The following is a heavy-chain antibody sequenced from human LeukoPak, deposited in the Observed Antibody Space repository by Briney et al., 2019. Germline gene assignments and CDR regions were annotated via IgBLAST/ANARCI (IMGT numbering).Heavy chain of an antibody. CDR3: ARDSLAGYSGYDRRLDY. CDR2: IYYSGST. D-gene: IGHD5-12*01. Sequence: SETLSLTCTVSGASVSGSPYYWGWIRQPPGKGLEWIGYIYYSGSTKYNPSLKSRVTISVDTSKNQFSLKLTSVTAADTAVYYCARDSLAGYSGYDRRLDYWGQGTLVTVSS. J-gene: IGHJ4*02. CDR1: GASVSGSPYY. V-gene: IGHV4-61*01.